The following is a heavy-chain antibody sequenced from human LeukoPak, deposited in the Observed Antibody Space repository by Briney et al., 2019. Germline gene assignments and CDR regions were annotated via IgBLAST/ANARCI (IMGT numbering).Heavy chain of an antibody. Sequence: GGSLRLSCAASGFTFSSYAMSWVRQAPGKGLEWVSAITGSGGNTYYADSVKGRFTISRDNSKNTVFLQMNSLRAEDTAVYYCAKWGDYDVLTGYYVSDYWGQGTLVTVSS. V-gene: IGHV3-23*01. CDR3: AKWGDYDVLTGYYVSDY. CDR2: ITGSGGNT. CDR1: GFTFSSYA. D-gene: IGHD3-9*01. J-gene: IGHJ4*02.